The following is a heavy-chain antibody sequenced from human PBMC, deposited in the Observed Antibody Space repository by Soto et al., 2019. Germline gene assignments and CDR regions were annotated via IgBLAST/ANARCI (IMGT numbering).Heavy chain of an antibody. CDR3: ARGRPRRRYCSGGSCYSSMLEYFQH. V-gene: IGHV1-8*01. J-gene: IGHJ1*01. Sequence: ASVKVSCKASGYTFTSYDINWVRQATGQGLEWMGWMNPNSGNTGYALKFQGRVTMTRNTSISTAYMELSSLRSEDTAVYYCARGRPRRRYCSGGSCYSSMLEYFQHWGQGTLVTVSS. CDR1: GYTFTSYD. D-gene: IGHD2-15*01. CDR2: MNPNSGNT.